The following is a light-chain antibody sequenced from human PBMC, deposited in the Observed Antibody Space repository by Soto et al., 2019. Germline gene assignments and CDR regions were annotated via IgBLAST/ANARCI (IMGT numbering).Light chain of an antibody. CDR2: DTS. CDR1: QSVSSY. CDR3: QQRSNWLT. Sequence: EIVLTQSPVTLSLSPGERATLSCRASQSVSSYLAWYQQKPGQAPRLLIYDTSNRATGIPARFSGSGSGTDFTLTISSLEPEDFAVYYCQQRSNWLTFGGGTKVDI. J-gene: IGKJ4*01. V-gene: IGKV3-11*01.